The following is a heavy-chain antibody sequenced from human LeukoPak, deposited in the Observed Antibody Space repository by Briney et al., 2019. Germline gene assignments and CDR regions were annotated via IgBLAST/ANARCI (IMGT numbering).Heavy chain of an antibody. CDR1: GGTFSSYT. J-gene: IGHJ3*02. Sequence: SGKVACKAAGGTFSSYTISWVRQAPGQWLEWMGRIIPILGIANYAQKFQGRGTITADKSTSTSYMELRSPRPPDTAVYYCARDGELCFGEYSIWGQGTMVTVSS. CDR3: ARDGELCFGEYSI. V-gene: IGHV1-69*04. CDR2: IIPILGIA. D-gene: IGHD3-10*01.